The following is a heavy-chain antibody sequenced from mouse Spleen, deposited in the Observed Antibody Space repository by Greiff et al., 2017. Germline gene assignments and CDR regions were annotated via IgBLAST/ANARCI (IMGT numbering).Heavy chain of an antibody. CDR1: GYAFSSSW. D-gene: IGHD1-1*01. J-gene: IGHJ4*01. Sequence: QVQLQQSGPELVKPGASVKISCKASGYAFSSSWMNWVKQRPGKGLEWIGRIYPGDGDTNYNGKFKGKATMTADKSSSTAYMQLSSLTSEDSAVDFCARYGYYGGYYAMDYWGQGTTVTVSS. CDR2: IYPGDGDT. CDR3: ARYGYYGGYYAMDY. V-gene: IGHV1-82*01.